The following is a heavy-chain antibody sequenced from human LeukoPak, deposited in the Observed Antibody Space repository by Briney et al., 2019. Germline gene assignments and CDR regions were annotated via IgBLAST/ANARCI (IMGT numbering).Heavy chain of an antibody. D-gene: IGHD2-21*02. CDR2: INGDGSST. CDR1: GFIFSGYW. V-gene: IGHV3-74*03. Sequence: PGGSLRLSCAASGFIFSGYWMNWVRQAPGKGLVWVSRINGDGSSTTYADSVKGRFTISRDNAKNTLYLQMNNLRAEDTAVYYCARDPRYCGGDCYTFDYWGQGTLVTVSS. J-gene: IGHJ4*02. CDR3: ARDPRYCGGDCYTFDY.